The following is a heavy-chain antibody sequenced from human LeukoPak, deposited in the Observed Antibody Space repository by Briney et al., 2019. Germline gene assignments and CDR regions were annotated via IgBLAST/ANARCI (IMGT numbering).Heavy chain of an antibody. CDR3: VRPTADYGDTYWDLNG. CDR1: GVSTSSRGTY. Sequence: PSETLSLTCIGFGVSTSSRGTYWGWIRQPPGMGLEWIGHIYYSGTTYYNPSLKSRVTISVDTSKNHFSLKLTSVTAADTAVYFCVRPTADYGDTYWDLNGSSRRTLVTVSS. D-gene: IGHD4-17*01. J-gene: IGHJ2*01. V-gene: IGHV4-39*02. CDR2: IYYSGTT.